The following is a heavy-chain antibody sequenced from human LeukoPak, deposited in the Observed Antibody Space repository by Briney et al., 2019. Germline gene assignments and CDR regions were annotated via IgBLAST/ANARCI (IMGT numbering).Heavy chain of an antibody. CDR1: GFTFSSCA. V-gene: IGHV3-23*01. D-gene: IGHD4/OR15-4a*01. CDR3: AKVSMVAAFYYYYYGMDV. CDR2: ISGSGGST. Sequence: SGGSLRLSCAASGFTFSSCAMSWVRQAPGKGLEWVSAISGSGGSTYYADSVKGRFTISRDNSKNTLYLQMNSLRAEDTAVYYCAKVSMVAAFYYYYYGMDVWGQGTTVTVSS. J-gene: IGHJ6*02.